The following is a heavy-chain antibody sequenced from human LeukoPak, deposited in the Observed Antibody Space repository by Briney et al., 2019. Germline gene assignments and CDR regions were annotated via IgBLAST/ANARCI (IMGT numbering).Heavy chain of an antibody. V-gene: IGHV4-39*01. CDR1: GGSISSGGYY. Sequence: SETLSLTCTVSGGSISSGGYYWSWIRQHPGKGLEWIGSIYYGGSTYYNPSLKSRVTISVDTSMNQFSLKLSFVTTADTAVYYCARALGYCSGGSCTRGYNWFDPWGQGTLVTVPS. J-gene: IGHJ5*02. CDR3: ARALGYCSGGSCTRGYNWFDP. CDR2: IYYGGST. D-gene: IGHD2-15*01.